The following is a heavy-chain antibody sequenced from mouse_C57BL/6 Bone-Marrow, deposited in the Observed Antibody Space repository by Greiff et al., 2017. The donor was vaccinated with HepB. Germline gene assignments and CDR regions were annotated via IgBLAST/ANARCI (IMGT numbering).Heavy chain of an antibody. CDR3: ARLGATVSPYAMDY. Sequence: EVKLVESGGGLVQPGGSLKLSCAASGFTFSDYYMYWVRKTPEKRLEWVAYISNGGGSTYYPDTVKGRFTISRDNAKNTLYLQMSRLKSEDTAMYYCARLGATVSPYAMDYWGQGTSVTVSS. CDR2: ISNGGGST. V-gene: IGHV5-12*01. J-gene: IGHJ4*01. CDR1: GFTFSDYY. D-gene: IGHD1-1*01.